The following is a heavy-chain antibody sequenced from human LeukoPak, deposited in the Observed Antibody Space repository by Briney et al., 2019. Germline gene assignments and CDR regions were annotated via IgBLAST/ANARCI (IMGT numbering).Heavy chain of an antibody. Sequence: GGSLRLSCAASGFTFSNYGMHWVRQAPGKGLQWVAVISYDGSNKYYADSVKGRFTISRDNSKNTLYLQMNSLRADDTAVYYCTKVASTGFIAYYFDYWGQGTLVTVSS. CDR3: TKVASTGFIAYYFDY. V-gene: IGHV3-30*18. D-gene: IGHD3-16*02. J-gene: IGHJ4*02. CDR2: ISYDGSNK. CDR1: GFTFSNYG.